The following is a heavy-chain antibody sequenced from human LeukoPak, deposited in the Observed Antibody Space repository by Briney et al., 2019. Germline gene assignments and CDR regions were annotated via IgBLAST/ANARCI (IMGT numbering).Heavy chain of an antibody. D-gene: IGHD6-19*01. Sequence: GESLKISCEVSGYSFDTYWIGWVRQMPGKGLEWMAIIYPGDSDTRYGPSFQGHVTISADKSISTAYLQWSSLKASDTAMYYCARLGSGWYRGIDYWGQGALVTVSS. J-gene: IGHJ4*02. V-gene: IGHV5-51*01. CDR1: GYSFDTYW. CDR3: ARLGSGWYRGIDY. CDR2: IYPGDSDT.